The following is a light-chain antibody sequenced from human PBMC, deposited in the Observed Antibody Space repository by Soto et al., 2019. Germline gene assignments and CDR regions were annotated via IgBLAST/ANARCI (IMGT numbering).Light chain of an antibody. CDR1: QSVSSN. V-gene: IGKV3-15*01. J-gene: IGKJ2*01. CDR3: KQYNNLPLT. CDR2: GAY. Sequence: EIVMTQSPATLSVSPGERATLSCRASQSVSSNLAWYQQKPGQAPRLLIYGAYTRATGIPARFSGSGSGTEFTLTISSMQSEDFAVYYCKQYNNLPLTFGQGTKLEIK.